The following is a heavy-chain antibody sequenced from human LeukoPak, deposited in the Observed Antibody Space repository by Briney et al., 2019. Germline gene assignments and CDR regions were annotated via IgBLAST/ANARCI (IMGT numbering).Heavy chain of an antibody. CDR2: IYTSGST. V-gene: IGHV4-61*02. D-gene: IGHD2-15*01. CDR1: GGSISSGDYY. Sequence: KSSQTLSLTCTVSGGSISSGDYYWSWIRQPAGKGLEWIGRIYTSGSTNYNPSLKSRVTISVDTSKNQFSLKLSSVTAADTAVYYCARGLGYCSGGSCYPSQYNWFDPWGQGTLVTVSS. J-gene: IGHJ5*02. CDR3: ARGLGYCSGGSCYPSQYNWFDP.